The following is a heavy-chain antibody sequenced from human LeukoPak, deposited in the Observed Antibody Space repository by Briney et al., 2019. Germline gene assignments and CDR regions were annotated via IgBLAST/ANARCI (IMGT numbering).Heavy chain of an antibody. V-gene: IGHV4-39*07. CDR2: IYYSGST. CDR1: GGSISSSSYY. Sequence: SETLPLTCTVSGGSISSSSYYWGWIRQPPGKGLEWIGSIYYSGSTYYNPSLKSRVTISVDTSKNQFSLKLNSVTAADTAVYYCASGSRHTVSFDFWGQGTLVTVSS. D-gene: IGHD4-17*01. CDR3: ASGSRHTVSFDF. J-gene: IGHJ4*02.